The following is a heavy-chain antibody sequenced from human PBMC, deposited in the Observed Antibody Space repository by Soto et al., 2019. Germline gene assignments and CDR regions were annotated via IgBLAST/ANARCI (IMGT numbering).Heavy chain of an antibody. D-gene: IGHD6-19*01. V-gene: IGHV1-3*01. Sequence: AASVKVSCKASGYTFTSYAMHWVRQAPGQRLEWMGWINAGNGNTKYSQKFQGRVTITRDTSASTAYMELSSLRSEDTAVYYCARSSPIAVAGTGWFDPWGQGTLVTVSS. CDR2: INAGNGNT. CDR1: GYTFTSYA. CDR3: ARSSPIAVAGTGWFDP. J-gene: IGHJ5*02.